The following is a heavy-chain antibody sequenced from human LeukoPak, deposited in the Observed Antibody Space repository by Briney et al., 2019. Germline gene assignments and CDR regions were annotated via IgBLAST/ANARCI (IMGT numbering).Heavy chain of an antibody. D-gene: IGHD2-21*01. CDR2: ISGSGGST. CDR1: GLTFSNAW. Sequence: GGSLRLSCAASGLTFSNAWMSWVRQAPGKGLEWVSAISGSGGSTYYADSVKGRFTISRDNSKNTLYLQMNSLRAEDTAVYYCAKDLRDNFDYWGQGTLVTVSS. V-gene: IGHV3-23*01. J-gene: IGHJ4*02. CDR3: AKDLRDNFDY.